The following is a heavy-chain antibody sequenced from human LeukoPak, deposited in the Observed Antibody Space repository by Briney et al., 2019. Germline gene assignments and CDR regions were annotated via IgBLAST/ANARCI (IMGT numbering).Heavy chain of an antibody. V-gene: IGHV3-23*01. D-gene: IGHD6-13*01. J-gene: IGHJ4*02. CDR2: ISGSGGST. Sequence: GGSLRLSCAASGFTLSSYGMSWVRQAPGKGLEWVSAISGSGGSTYYADSVKGRFTIFRDNSKNTLYLQMNSLRAEDTAVYYCAKQRWGIAAAGLFDYWGQGTLVTVSS. CDR1: GFTLSSYG. CDR3: AKQRWGIAAAGLFDY.